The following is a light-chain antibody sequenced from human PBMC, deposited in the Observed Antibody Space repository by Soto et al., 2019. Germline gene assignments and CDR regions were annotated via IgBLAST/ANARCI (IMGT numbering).Light chain of an antibody. Sequence: QPVLTQPPSASGAPGQRVTISCTGSISNIGAGYDVNWYQQLPGTAPKLLIYGTKNRPSGVPDRFSGSKSGTSASLAIPGLQAEDEADYYCQSYDSSLSGYVFGTGTKLTVL. CDR3: QSYDSSLSGYV. V-gene: IGLV1-40*01. CDR1: ISNIGAGYD. J-gene: IGLJ1*01. CDR2: GTK.